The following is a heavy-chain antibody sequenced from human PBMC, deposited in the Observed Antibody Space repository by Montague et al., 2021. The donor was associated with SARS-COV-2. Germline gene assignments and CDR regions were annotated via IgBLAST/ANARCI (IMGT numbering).Heavy chain of an antibody. V-gene: IGHV4-59*08. J-gene: IGHJ6*02. Sequence: SETLSLTCTVSGGSISSYYCSWLRQPPGTGLGLIGYIYYIRGTNYNPSLKSRVTFSVYTSKNQFSLKLSSVTAADTAVYYCARAGSGSYSFYYYYGMDVWGQGTTVTVSS. CDR2: IYYIRGT. CDR3: ARAGSGSYSFYYYYGMDV. CDR1: GGSISSYY. D-gene: IGHD3-10*01.